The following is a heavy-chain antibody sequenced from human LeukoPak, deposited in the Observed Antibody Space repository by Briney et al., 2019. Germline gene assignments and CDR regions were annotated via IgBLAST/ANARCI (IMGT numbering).Heavy chain of an antibody. D-gene: IGHD2-15*01. CDR3: ARDQDEVSYYGMDV. Sequence: GGSLRLSCAAPGFTFSSYSMNWVRQAPGKGLEWVSYISSSSSTIYYADSVKGRFTISRDNAKNSLYLQMNSLRAEDTAVYHCARDQDEVSYYGMDVWGQGTTVTVSS. CDR1: GFTFSSYS. CDR2: ISSSSSTI. J-gene: IGHJ6*02. V-gene: IGHV3-48*01.